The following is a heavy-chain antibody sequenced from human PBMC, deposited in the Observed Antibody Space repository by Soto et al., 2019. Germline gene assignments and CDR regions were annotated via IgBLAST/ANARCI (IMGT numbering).Heavy chain of an antibody. CDR1: GFTFSSYG. CDR3: AKEVWSGPMDV. V-gene: IGHV3-30*18. CDR2: ISYDGSNK. Sequence: QVQLVESGGGVVQPGRYLRLSCAAYGFTFSSYGMHWVRQAPGKGLEWVAVISYDGSNKNYADSVKGRFTISRDNSKNTQYLKMNSRRAEDTAVYYCAKEVWSGPMDVCGQGTTVTVYS. J-gene: IGHJ6*02. D-gene: IGHD3-3*01.